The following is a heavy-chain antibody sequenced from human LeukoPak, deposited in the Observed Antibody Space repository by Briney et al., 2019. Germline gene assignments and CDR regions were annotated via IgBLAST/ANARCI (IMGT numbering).Heavy chain of an antibody. CDR2: VHLDGRT. D-gene: IGHD3-3*01. Sequence: PSETLSLTCAVSGGSISSDNYYWSWIRQPPGKGLEWIGEVHLDGRTNYNPSLKSRLTISVDLSENHISLKLTSVTAADTAVYYCAREGGFYRPLDYSGQGTLVTVSS. CDR1: GGSISSDNYY. V-gene: IGHV4-61*03. CDR3: AREGGFYRPLDY. J-gene: IGHJ4*02.